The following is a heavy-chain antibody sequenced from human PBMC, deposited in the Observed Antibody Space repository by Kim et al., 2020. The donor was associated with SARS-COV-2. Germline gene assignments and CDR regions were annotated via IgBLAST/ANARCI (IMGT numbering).Heavy chain of an antibody. CDR1: GFTFSSYG. J-gene: IGHJ5*02. CDR2: IWYDGSNK. D-gene: IGHD2-21*01. Sequence: GGSLRLSCAASGFTFSSYGMHWVRQAPGKGLEWVAVIWYDGSNKYYADSVKGRFTISRDNSKNTLYLQMNSLRAEDTAVYYCARDSGLWWPHGGWFDPWGQGTLVTVSS. V-gene: IGHV3-33*01. CDR3: ARDSGLWWPHGGWFDP.